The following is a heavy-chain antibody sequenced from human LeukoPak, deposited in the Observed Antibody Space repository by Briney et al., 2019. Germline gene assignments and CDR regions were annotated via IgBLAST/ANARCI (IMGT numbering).Heavy chain of an antibody. D-gene: IGHD1-26*01. CDR1: GGSINSYY. Sequence: SETLSLTCTVSGGSINSYYWSWIRQPPGKGLEWIGYIYYSGSTNYNPSLKSRVTISVDTSKDQFSLKLSSVTAADTAVYYCARYSGNYYSIDYWGQGTLVTVSS. CDR2: IYYSGST. J-gene: IGHJ4*02. CDR3: ARYSGNYYSIDY. V-gene: IGHV4-59*01.